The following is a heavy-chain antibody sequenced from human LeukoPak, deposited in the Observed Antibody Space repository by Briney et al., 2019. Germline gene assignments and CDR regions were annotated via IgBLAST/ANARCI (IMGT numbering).Heavy chain of an antibody. Sequence: GGSLRLSCAASGFTFSSYAMTWVRQAPGKGLERVSGISGSSSSSYYAGSVKGRFTISRDYSNNTVYLRMNSLRVEDTAFYYCAKDNRRHYTSGPNPDSLHWGQGALVTVSS. J-gene: IGHJ4*02. CDR3: AKDNRRHYTSGPNPDSLH. CDR1: GFTFSSYA. CDR2: ISGSSSSS. D-gene: IGHD6-19*01. V-gene: IGHV3-23*01.